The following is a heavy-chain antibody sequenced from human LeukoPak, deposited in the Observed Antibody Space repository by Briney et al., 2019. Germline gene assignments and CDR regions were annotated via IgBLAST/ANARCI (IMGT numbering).Heavy chain of an antibody. CDR2: INWSGGST. J-gene: IGHJ6*02. CDR3: ASEEGRYYGMGV. Sequence: RTGGSLRLSCAASGFTFDDYGMSWVRQAPGKGLEWVSGINWSGGSTGYADSVKGRFTISRDNAENSLYLQMNSLRAEDTAVHYCASEEGRYYGMGVWGQGTTVTVSS. V-gene: IGHV3-20*04. CDR1: GFTFDDYG.